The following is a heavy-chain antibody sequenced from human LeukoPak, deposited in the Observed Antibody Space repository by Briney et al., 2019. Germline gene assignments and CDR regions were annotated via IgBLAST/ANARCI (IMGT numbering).Heavy chain of an antibody. CDR1: GFTFSIYG. CDR2: ISDSGDST. D-gene: IGHD3-9*01. CDR3: ARGVLRYFDWPQGDWFDP. J-gene: IGHJ5*02. V-gene: IGHV3-23*01. Sequence: PGGSLRLSCAVSGFTFSIYGMSWVRQAPGKGLEWVSAISDSGDSTYYADSVKGRFTISRDNAKNSLYLQMNSLRAEDTALYHCARGVLRYFDWPQGDWFDPWGQGTLVTVSS.